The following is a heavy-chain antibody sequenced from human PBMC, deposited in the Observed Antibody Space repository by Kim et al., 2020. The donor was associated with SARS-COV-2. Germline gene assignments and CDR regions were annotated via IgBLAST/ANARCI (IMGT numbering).Heavy chain of an antibody. J-gene: IGHJ4*02. Sequence: ASVKVSCKASGYTFTSYGISWVRQAPGQGLEWMGWISAYNGNTNYARKLQGRVTMTTDTSTSTAYMELRSLRSDDTAVYYCASSGMGWFGELSQFDYWGQGTLVTVSS. CDR2: ISAYNGNT. D-gene: IGHD3-10*01. CDR3: ASSGMGWFGELSQFDY. V-gene: IGHV1-18*01. CDR1: GYTFTSYG.